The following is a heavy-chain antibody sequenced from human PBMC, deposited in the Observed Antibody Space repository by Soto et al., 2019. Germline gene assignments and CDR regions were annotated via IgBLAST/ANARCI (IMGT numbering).Heavy chain of an antibody. J-gene: IGHJ4*02. V-gene: IGHV4-59*08. CDR1: GGSTSSYY. D-gene: IGHD3-9*01. CDR2: IYYSGST. Sequence: PSETRSLTCTVSGGSTSSYYWSWIRQPPGKGLEWIGYIYYSGSTNYNPSLKSRVTISVDTSKNQFSLKLSSVTAADTAVYYCARRYGYYFDYWGKGTLVTVSS. CDR3: ARRYGYYFDY.